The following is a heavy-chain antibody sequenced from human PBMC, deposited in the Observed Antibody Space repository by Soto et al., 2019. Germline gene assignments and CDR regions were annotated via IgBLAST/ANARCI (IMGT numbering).Heavy chain of an antibody. J-gene: IGHJ4*02. V-gene: IGHV3-30*18. CDR1: GLTFSVYG. D-gene: IGHD3-16*02. Sequence: GGSLRLSCAASGLTFSVYGMHWVRQAPGKGLEWVAVISYDGRNIYYADSVKGRFTISRDNSKNTLYLQMNSLRAEDTAIYYCTKDKDDKVWGSYRPEFDYWGQGALVTVSS. CDR3: TKDKDDKVWGSYRPEFDY. CDR2: ISYDGRNI.